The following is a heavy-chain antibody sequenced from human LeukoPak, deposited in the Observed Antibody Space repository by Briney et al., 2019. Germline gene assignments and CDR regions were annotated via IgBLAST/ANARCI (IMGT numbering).Heavy chain of an antibody. CDR3: ARDHFDY. Sequence: PGGSLRLSCEASGFTFTSYAMNWVRQAPGKGLEWVSYISGSGSTIYYAESVKGRFTISRDNAKNSVNLQMNSLRAEDTAVYYCARDHFDYWGQGTLVTVSS. CDR2: ISGSGSTI. J-gene: IGHJ4*02. CDR1: GFTFTSYA. V-gene: IGHV3-48*03.